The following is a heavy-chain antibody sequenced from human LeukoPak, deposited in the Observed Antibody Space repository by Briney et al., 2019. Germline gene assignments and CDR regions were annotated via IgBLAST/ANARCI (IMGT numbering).Heavy chain of an antibody. CDR3: ARVPGPGYSSSWYLDY. CDR1: GYTFTSNY. CDR2: ISPSGGST. V-gene: IGHV1-46*01. J-gene: IGHJ4*02. Sequence: ASVKVSCKAFGYTFTSNYMHWVRQAPGQGPEWMGVISPSGGSTTYAQKFQGRVTMTRDMSTSTVYMELSRLRSDDTAVYYCARVPGPGYSSSWYLDYWGQGTLVTVSS. D-gene: IGHD6-13*01.